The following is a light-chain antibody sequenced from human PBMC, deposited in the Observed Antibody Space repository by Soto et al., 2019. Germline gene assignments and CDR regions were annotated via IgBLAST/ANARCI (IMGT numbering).Light chain of an antibody. CDR2: SAS. J-gene: IGKJ2*01. CDR1: QGIRSN. V-gene: IGKV1-17*01. Sequence: DIQMTQSPSSLSASVGNRVTITCRASQGIRSNLGWYQQKPGKAPKRLIHSASNLHTGVPSRFSGSGSETEFTLTISSLQPEDFATYYCLQHDTYPYTFGQGTKLEMK. CDR3: LQHDTYPYT.